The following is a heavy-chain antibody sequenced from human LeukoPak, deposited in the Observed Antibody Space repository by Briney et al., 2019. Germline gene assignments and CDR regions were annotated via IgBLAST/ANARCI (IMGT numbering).Heavy chain of an antibody. CDR2: IYHSGST. Sequence: LETLSLTCAVSGGSISSSNWWSWVRQPPGKGLEWIGEIYHSGSTNYNPSLKSRVTISVDKSKNQFSLKLSSVTAADTAVYYCARLTYYDFWRFDYWGQGTLVTVSS. CDR3: ARLTYYDFWRFDY. D-gene: IGHD3-3*01. CDR1: GGSISSSNW. J-gene: IGHJ4*02. V-gene: IGHV4-4*02.